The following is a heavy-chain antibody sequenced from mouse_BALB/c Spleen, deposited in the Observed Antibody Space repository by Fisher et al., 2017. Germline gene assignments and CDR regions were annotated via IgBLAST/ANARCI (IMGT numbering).Heavy chain of an antibody. CDR3: ARKGLRRGPDY. Sequence: FKGKATLTADKSSNTAYMQLSSLTSEDSAVYYCARKGLRRGPDYWGQGTSVTVS. D-gene: IGHD2-4*01. V-gene: IGHV1-77*01. J-gene: IGHJ4*01.